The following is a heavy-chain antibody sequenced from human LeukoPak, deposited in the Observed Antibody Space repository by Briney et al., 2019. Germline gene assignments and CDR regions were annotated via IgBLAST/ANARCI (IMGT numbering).Heavy chain of an antibody. CDR3: ASPYF. J-gene: IGHJ4*02. CDR2: INHSGST. CDR1: SGSISSYY. V-gene: IGHV4-34*01. Sequence: SETLSLTCTVSSGSISSYYWSWIRQPPGKGLEWIGEINHSGSTNYNPSLKSRVTISVDTSKNQFSLKLSSVTAADTAVYYCASPYFWGQGTLVTVSS.